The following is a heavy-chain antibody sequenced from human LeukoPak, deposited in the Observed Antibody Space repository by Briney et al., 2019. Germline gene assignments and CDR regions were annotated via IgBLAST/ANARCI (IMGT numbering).Heavy chain of an antibody. D-gene: IGHD6-13*01. CDR1: GFTFRNDW. V-gene: IGHV3-7*01. CDR3: ARDTSPSSRSSYFDALDM. CDR2: INQDGTKK. J-gene: IGHJ3*02. Sequence: PGGSLRLSCATSGFTFRNDWVTWVRQAQGKGLEWVANINQDGTKKNYVDSVKGRFTISRDNTKNSLFLQMNSRRAEDTAIYHCARDTSPSSRSSYFDALDMWGQGTMVTVSS.